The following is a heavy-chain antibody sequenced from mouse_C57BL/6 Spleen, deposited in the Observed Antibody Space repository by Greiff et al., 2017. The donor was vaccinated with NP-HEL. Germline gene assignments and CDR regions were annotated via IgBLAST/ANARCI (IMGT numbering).Heavy chain of an antibody. CDR3: VRQGGDYYYSSPYYFGY. D-gene: IGHD1-1*01. Sequence: EVLLVESGGGLVQPKGSLKLSCAASGFSFNTYAMNWVRQAPGKGLEWVARIRSKSNNYETYDADSVKDRFTIAREDSESMLYLQMNNLNTETTDMYAFVRQGGDYYYSSPYYFGYWGKGTTLTVSS. CDR2: IRSKSNNYET. CDR1: GFSFNTYA. J-gene: IGHJ2*01. V-gene: IGHV10-1*01.